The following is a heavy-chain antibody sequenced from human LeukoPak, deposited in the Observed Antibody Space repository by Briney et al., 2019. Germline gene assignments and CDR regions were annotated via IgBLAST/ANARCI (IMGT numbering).Heavy chain of an antibody. V-gene: IGHV4-34*01. J-gene: IGHJ4*02. CDR2: INHSGST. Sequence: SETLSLTCAVYGGSFSGYYWSWIRQPPGKGLEWIGEINHSGSTNYNPSLKSRVTISVDTSKNQFSLKLSSATAADTAVYYCARYALTPGVSSSSGGGGDFDYWGQGTLVTVSS. D-gene: IGHD6-6*01. CDR1: GGSFSGYY. CDR3: ARYALTPGVSSSSGGGGDFDY.